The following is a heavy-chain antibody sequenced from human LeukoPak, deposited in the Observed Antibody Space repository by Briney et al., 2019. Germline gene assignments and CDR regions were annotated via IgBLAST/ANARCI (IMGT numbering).Heavy chain of an antibody. V-gene: IGHV3-23*01. Sequence: GGSLRLSCAASGFTFSSYAMSWVRQAPGKGLEWVSAISGSGGSTYYADSVKGRFTISRDNCKNTLYLQMNSLRAEDTAVYYCAKTIFGVVITSWYGMDVWGQGTTVTVSS. J-gene: IGHJ6*02. CDR2: ISGSGGST. CDR3: AKTIFGVVITSWYGMDV. CDR1: GFTFSSYA. D-gene: IGHD3-3*01.